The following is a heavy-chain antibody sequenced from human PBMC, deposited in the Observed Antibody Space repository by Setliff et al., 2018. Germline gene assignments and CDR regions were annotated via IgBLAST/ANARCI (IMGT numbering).Heavy chain of an antibody. Sequence: ASVKVSCKASGYIFTRYRINWVRQSPGQGLEWMGWISTRNDDTGYAQKFKGRVTLTTDTSTNTAYMELRSLRSDDTAVYYCARRSGDRGMTTGWPDDFDYWGRGTLVTVS. CDR3: ARRSGDRGMTTGWPDDFDY. V-gene: IGHV1-18*01. CDR2: ISTRNDDT. CDR1: GYIFTRYR. D-gene: IGHD4-17*01. J-gene: IGHJ4*01.